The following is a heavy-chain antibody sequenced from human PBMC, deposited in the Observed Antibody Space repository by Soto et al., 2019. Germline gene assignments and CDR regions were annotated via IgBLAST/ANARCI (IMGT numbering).Heavy chain of an antibody. CDR1: GFTYSSYA. V-gene: IGHV3-23*01. CDR2: ISGSGGST. D-gene: IGHD3-3*01. CDR3: AKVLTTYYDFWSGPNFDY. J-gene: IGHJ4*02. Sequence: GSLRLSCAASGFTYSSYAMSWVRQAPGKGLEWVSAISGSGGSTYYADSVKGRFTISRDNSKNTLYLQMHSLRAEDTAIYYCAKVLTTYYDFWSGPNFDYWGQGTLVTVSS.